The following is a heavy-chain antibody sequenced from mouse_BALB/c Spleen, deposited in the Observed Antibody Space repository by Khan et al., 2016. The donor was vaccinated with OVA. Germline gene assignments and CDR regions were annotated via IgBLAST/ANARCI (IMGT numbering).Heavy chain of an antibody. J-gene: IGHJ2*01. V-gene: IGHV14-3*02. Sequence: VQLQQPGAELVKPAASLKLSCTASGYNIKDIYIHWVKQRPEKGLERIRRTDPANGNTKYDPKFQGKATITADTSSNTAYLQLSSLTSEDTAVYYCRISTINAGGQGTTLTVSS. CDR2: TDPANGNT. CDR3: RISTINA. CDR1: GYNIKDIY.